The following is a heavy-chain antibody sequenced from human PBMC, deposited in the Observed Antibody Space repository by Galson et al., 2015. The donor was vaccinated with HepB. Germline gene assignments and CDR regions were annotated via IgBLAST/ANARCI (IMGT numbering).Heavy chain of an antibody. CDR2: IKSRAAGGTI. V-gene: IGHV3-15*01. D-gene: IGHD2-21*01. CDR1: GFTFSGYN. CDR3: TADSPVAWAHSFDY. J-gene: IGHJ4*02. Sequence: SLRLSCADSGFTFSGYNMNWVRQAPGKGLEWVGRIKSRAAGGTIDHAAPVKGRFTILRDDSKNTLYLQMNSLKTEDTAVYYCTADSPVAWAHSFDYWGQGTLVTVSS.